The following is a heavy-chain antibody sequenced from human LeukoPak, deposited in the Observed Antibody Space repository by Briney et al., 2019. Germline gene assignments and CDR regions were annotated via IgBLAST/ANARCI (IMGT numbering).Heavy chain of an antibody. CDR1: GGTFSSDT. CDR2: IIPILGIA. CDR3: ARDYSNYRGNFDY. D-gene: IGHD4-11*01. J-gene: IGHJ4*02. V-gene: IGHV1-69*04. Sequence: SVKVSCKXSGGTFSSDTISWVRQAPGQGLEWMGRIIPILGIANYAQKFQGRVTITADKSTSTAYMELSSLRSEDTAVYYCARDYSNYRGNFDYWGQGTLVTVSS.